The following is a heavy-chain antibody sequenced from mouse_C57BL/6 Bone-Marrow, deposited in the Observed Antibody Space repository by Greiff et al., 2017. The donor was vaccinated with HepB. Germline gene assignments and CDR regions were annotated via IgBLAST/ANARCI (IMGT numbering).Heavy chain of an antibody. V-gene: IGHV5-4*01. CDR3: ARDWLYYYGSSAWFAY. CDR1: GFTFSSYA. CDR2: ISDGGSYT. J-gene: IGHJ3*01. Sequence: DVMLVESGGGLVKPGGSLKLSCAASGFTFSSYAMSWVRQTPEKRLEWVATISDGGSYTYYPDNVKGRFTISRDNAKNNLYLQMSHLKSEDTAMYYCARDWLYYYGSSAWFAYWGQGTLVTVSA. D-gene: IGHD1-1*01.